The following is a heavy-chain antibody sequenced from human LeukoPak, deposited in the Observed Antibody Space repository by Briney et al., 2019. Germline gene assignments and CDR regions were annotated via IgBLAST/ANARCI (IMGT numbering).Heavy chain of an antibody. CDR2: IYYSGST. V-gene: IGHV4-59*08. Sequence: SESLSLTCAVSGGSISSYYRSWIRQPPGKGLEWIGYIYYSGSTNYNPSLKSRVTISVDTSKNQFSLKLSSVTAADTAVYYCARLFSRSAYSYYYYYMDVWGKGTTVTVSS. J-gene: IGHJ6*03. D-gene: IGHD3-10*01. CDR1: GGSISSYY. CDR3: ARLFSRSAYSYYYYYMDV.